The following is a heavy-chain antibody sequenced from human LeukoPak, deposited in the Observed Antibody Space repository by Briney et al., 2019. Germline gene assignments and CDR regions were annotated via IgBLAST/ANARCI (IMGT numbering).Heavy chain of an antibody. J-gene: IGHJ4*02. CDR3: APTGGYSGYDYGIDY. Sequence: GGSLRLSCAASGFTFSTYWMLWARQAPGKGLVWVSRITSNGAASYAGSGKCRFTISRENAKNTLYLQLNSLRAEDTAVYYCAPTGGYSGYDYGIDYWGQGTLVTVSS. D-gene: IGHD5-12*01. CDR2: ITSNGAA. V-gene: IGHV3-74*01. CDR1: GFTFSTYW.